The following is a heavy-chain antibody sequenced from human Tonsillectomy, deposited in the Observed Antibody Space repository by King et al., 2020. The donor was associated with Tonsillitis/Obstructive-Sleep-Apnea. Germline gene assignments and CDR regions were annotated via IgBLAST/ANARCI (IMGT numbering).Heavy chain of an antibody. D-gene: IGHD2-15*01. V-gene: IGHV7-4-1*02. J-gene: IGHJ5*02. Sequence: QLVQSGSELKDPGASVKVSCKASGYTFTNYAMNWVRQAPGQGLEWMGWINTNTGNPTYAQGFTGRFVFSLDTSVRTSYLQISSLKAEDSAVYYCARGIGCSGGSCNGRRFDPWGQGTLVTVSS. CDR3: ARGIGCSGGSCNGRRFDP. CDR1: GYTFTNYA. CDR2: INTNTGNP.